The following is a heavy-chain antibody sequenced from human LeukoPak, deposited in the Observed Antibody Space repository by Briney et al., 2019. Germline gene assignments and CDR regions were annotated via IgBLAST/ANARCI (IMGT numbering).Heavy chain of an antibody. CDR2: INPNSGGT. D-gene: IGHD7-27*01. Sequence: ASVRVSCKASGYTFTDYYIHWVRQAPGRGLEWMGWINPNSGGTNYAQKFQGRVTMTRDTSISTAYMELSRLRSDDTAVYYCAVGLLTGDAFDIWGQGTMVTVSS. CDR3: AVGLLTGDAFDI. J-gene: IGHJ3*02. CDR1: GYTFTDYY. V-gene: IGHV1-2*02.